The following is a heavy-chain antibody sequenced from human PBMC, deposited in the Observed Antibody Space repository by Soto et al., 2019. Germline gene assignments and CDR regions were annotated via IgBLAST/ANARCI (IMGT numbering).Heavy chain of an antibody. J-gene: IGHJ4*02. CDR2: IHCYSGNT. D-gene: IGHD6-13*01. Sequence: QVQLVQSGTEVKNPGASVKVSCKTSGYTFTTYGIGWVRQAPGQGLEWVGWIHCYSGNTNYAQKLQGRVTVTTDTSTRTVYMELRSLRSDDTAMYFCAREVAGAGGKYDYWGQETLVTVSS. CDR1: GYTFTTYG. CDR3: AREVAGAGGKYDY. V-gene: IGHV1-18*01.